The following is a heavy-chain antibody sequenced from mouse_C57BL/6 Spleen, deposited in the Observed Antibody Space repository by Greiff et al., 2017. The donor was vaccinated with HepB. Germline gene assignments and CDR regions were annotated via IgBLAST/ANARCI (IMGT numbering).Heavy chain of an antibody. Sequence: QVQLQQSGAELVRPGSSVKLSCKASGYTFTSYWMHWVKQRPIQGLEWIGNIDPSDSETHYNQKFKDKATLTVDKSSSTAYMQLSSLTSEDSAVYYCARLYYYGGYAMDYWGQGTSVTVSS. D-gene: IGHD1-1*01. CDR2: IDPSDSET. CDR1: GYTFTSYW. CDR3: ARLYYYGGYAMDY. J-gene: IGHJ4*01. V-gene: IGHV1-52*01.